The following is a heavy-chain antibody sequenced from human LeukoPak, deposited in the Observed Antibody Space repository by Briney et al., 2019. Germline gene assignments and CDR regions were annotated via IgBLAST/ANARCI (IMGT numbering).Heavy chain of an antibody. V-gene: IGHV3-23*01. J-gene: IGHJ4*02. CDR3: AKSKGASGWPGFDY. Sequence: PGGSLRLSCAASGFTFRSYAMSWVRQPPGKGLEWVSGISGSGGSTYYADSVQGRFSISRDNSKNTLYLQMNSLRDEDTAVYYCAKSKGASGWPGFDYWGQGTLVSVSS. CDR2: ISGSGGST. CDR1: GFTFRSYA. D-gene: IGHD6-19*01.